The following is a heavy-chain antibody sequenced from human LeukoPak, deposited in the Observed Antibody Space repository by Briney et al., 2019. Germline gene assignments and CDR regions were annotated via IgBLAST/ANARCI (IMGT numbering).Heavy chain of an antibody. CDR3: ARGAPRGVWYDILTGYRYYYGMDV. J-gene: IGHJ6*04. CDR1: GGSISSSNW. D-gene: IGHD3-9*01. V-gene: IGHV4-4*02. CDR2: INHSGST. Sequence: SETLSLTCAVSGGSISSSNWWSWVRQPPGKGLEWIGEINHSGSTNYNPSLKSRVTISVDTSKNQFSLKLSSVTAADTAVYYCARGAPRGVWYDILTGYRYYYGMDVWGKGTTVTVSS.